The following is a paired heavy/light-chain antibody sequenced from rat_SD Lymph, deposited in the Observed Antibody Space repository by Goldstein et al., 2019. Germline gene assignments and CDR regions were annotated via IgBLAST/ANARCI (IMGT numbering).Heavy chain of an antibody. J-gene: IGHJ4*01. D-gene: IGHD1-11*01. CDR2: IWSGGST. Sequence: QVQLKESGPGLVQPSRTLSLTCTVSGFSLTSYGVSWVRQPPGKGLEWIAAIWSGGSTDYNSALKSRLSISRDTSKSQVLLKMNSLQTEDTAMYFCARLPGRRVPYYVMDAWGQGASVTVSS. CDR1: GFSLTSYG. CDR3: ARLPGRRVPYYVMDA. V-gene: IGHV2-16*01.
Light chain of an antibody. CDR1: EDIYSN. CDR3: QQYNNYPNT. Sequence: DIQMTQSPASLSASLGETVTIECRASEDIYSNLAWYQQKPGNSPQLLIYDANSLADGVPSRFSGSGSGTQYSLKINSLQSEDVASYFCQQYNNYPNTFGAGTKLELK. CDR2: DAN. V-gene: IGKV12S34*01. J-gene: IGKJ2-1*01.